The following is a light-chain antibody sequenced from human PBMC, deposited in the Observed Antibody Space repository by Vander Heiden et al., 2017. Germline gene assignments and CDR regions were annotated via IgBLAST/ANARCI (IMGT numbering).Light chain of an antibody. J-gene: IGLJ2*01. Sequence: QSALTQPASVSGSPGQSITISCTGTSSDIGSYNYVSWYQQHPGKAPKLLIYDVSNRTSGVSNRFSGAKSGNTASLTISGRQAEDEADYYCSSYTSSTTLVVFGGGTKLTVL. CDR1: SSDIGSYNY. V-gene: IGLV2-14*03. CDR2: DVS. CDR3: SSYTSSTTLVV.